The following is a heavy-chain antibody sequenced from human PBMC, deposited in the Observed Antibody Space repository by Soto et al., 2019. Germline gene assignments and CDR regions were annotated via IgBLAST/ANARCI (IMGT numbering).Heavy chain of an antibody. D-gene: IGHD6-25*01. Sequence: EVQLVESGGGLGQPGRSLRLSCAASGFTFDDYALHWVRQAPGKGLEWVSGISWNSGSIGYADSVKGRFAITRDNAKNHLYLQMNSLRAEDKALYYCAKDPTGAARYCFDYWGQGTLVTVSS. CDR2: ISWNSGSI. J-gene: IGHJ4*02. CDR3: AKDPTGAARYCFDY. CDR1: GFTFDDYA. V-gene: IGHV3-9*01.